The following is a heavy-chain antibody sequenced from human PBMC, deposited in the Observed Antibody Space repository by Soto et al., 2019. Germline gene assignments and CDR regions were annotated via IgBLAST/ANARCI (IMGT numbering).Heavy chain of an antibody. J-gene: IGHJ4*02. D-gene: IGHD3-9*01. CDR2: ISGSGGST. Sequence: PGGSLRLSCAASGFTFSSYAMSWVRQAPGKGLEWVSAISGSGGSTYYADSVKGRFTISRDNSKNTLYLQMNSLRAEDTAVYYCARVFLDGLLPLSVIYFDYWGQGTLVTVSS. CDR1: GFTFSSYA. CDR3: ARVFLDGLLPLSVIYFDY. V-gene: IGHV3-23*01.